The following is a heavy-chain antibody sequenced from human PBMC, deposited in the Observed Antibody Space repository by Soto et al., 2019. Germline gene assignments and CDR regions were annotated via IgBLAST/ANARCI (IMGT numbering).Heavy chain of an antibody. D-gene: IGHD1-26*01. CDR1: GYTFTSYA. V-gene: IGHV1-3*01. CDR2: INAGNGNT. CDR3: ARGSGVDYYYYYMDV. J-gene: IGHJ6*03. Sequence: ASVKVSCKASGYTFTSYAMHWVRQAPGQRLEWMGWINAGNGNTKYSRKFQGRVTITRDTSASTAYMELSSLRSEDTAVYYCARGSGVDYYYYYMDVWGKGTTVTVSS.